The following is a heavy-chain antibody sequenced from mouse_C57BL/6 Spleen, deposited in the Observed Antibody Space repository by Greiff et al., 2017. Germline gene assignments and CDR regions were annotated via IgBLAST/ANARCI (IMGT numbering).Heavy chain of an antibody. D-gene: IGHD1-3*01. CDR2: IYPGSGST. Sequence: QVQLQQSGAELVKPGASVKMSCKASGYTFTSYWITWVKQRPGQGLEWIGDIYPGSGSTNYNEKFKSKATLTVDTSSSTAYMQLSSLKSEDSAVYYCARRLSGRGMDDWGQGTSVTVSS. CDR3: ARRLSGRGMDD. CDR1: GYTFTSYW. V-gene: IGHV1-55*01. J-gene: IGHJ4*01.